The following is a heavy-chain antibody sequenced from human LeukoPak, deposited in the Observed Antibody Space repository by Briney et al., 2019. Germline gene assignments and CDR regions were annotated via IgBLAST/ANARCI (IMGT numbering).Heavy chain of an antibody. CDR1: GDSVSNNSAA. Sequence: SQTLSLTCALSGDSVSNNSAAWNWIRQSPSRELEWLGRTYYRSKWYNDYAVSVKSRITINPDTSKNQFSLQLSSVSPEDTAVYYCARGRGPPGIAAAGNWFDPWGQGTLVTVS. D-gene: IGHD6-13*01. V-gene: IGHV6-1*01. CDR3: ARGRGPPGIAAAGNWFDP. CDR2: TYYRSKWYN. J-gene: IGHJ5*02.